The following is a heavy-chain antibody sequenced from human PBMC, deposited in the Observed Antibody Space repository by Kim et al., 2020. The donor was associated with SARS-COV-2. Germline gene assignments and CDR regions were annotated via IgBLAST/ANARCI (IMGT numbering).Heavy chain of an antibody. V-gene: IGHV3-7*01. CDR1: GFTFSNYW. J-gene: IGHJ5*02. D-gene: IGHD1-26*01. Sequence: GGSLRLSCAASGFTFSNYWMTWVRQTPGKGLEWVASIKHDGSGQYYVDSLKGRFTISRDNAKNSRYLQMNSLRAEDTALYHCARGAGSSVFDPWGQGTLVTVSS. CDR3: ARGAGSSVFDP. CDR2: IKHDGSGQ.